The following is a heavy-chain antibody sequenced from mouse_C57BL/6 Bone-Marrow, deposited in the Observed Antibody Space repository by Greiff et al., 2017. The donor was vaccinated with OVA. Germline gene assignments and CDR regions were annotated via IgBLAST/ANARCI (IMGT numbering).Heavy chain of an antibody. V-gene: IGHV2-6*01. CDR1: GFSLTSYG. D-gene: IGHD3-3*01. Sequence: QVQLKESGPGLVAPSQSLSITCTVSGFSLTSYGVDWVRQSPGKGLEWLGVIWGVGSTNYNSALKSRLSISKDNSKSQVFLKMNSLQTDDTAMYYCASRRGPYWYFDVWGTGTTVTVSS. CDR3: ASRRGPYWYFDV. CDR2: IWGVGST. J-gene: IGHJ1*03.